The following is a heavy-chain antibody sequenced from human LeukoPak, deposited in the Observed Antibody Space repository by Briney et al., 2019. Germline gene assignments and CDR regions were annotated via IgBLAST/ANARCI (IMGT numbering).Heavy chain of an antibody. D-gene: IGHD4-17*01. J-gene: IGHJ3*02. CDR1: GFTFSNYA. CDR2: IRGSGGGT. V-gene: IGHV3-23*01. Sequence: PGGSLRLSCAASGFTFSNYAMMRLRQAPEKGPEWVSAIRGSGGGTEYADSVRGRFTISRDNSKNTLYLQMNRLRAEDTAVYYCARDPNGDYVGAFDILGQGTMVTVSS. CDR3: ARDPNGDYVGAFDI.